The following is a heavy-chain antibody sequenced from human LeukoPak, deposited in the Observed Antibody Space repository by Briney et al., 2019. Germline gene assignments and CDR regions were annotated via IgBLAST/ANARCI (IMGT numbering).Heavy chain of an antibody. CDR2: ISGSGGST. J-gene: IGHJ4*02. V-gene: IGHV3-23*01. Sequence: GGSLRLSCAASGFTFSSYAMSWVRQAPGKGREWVSAISGSGGSTYYADSVKGRFTISRDNSKNTLYLQMNSLRAEDTAVYYCAKDGFGDYGWSQYYFDYWGQGTLVTVSS. CDR1: GFTFSSYA. D-gene: IGHD4-17*01. CDR3: AKDGFGDYGWSQYYFDY.